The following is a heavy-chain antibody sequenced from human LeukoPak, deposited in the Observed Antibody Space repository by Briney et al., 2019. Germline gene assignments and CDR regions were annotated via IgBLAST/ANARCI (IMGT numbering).Heavy chain of an antibody. V-gene: IGHV3-43*02. D-gene: IGHD2-2*01. Sequence: GGSLRLSCAASGFTFDDYAMHWVRQAPGKGLEWVSLISGDGGSTYYADSVKGRFTISRDNSKNSLYLQMNSLRTEDTALYYCAKDIAPEDIVAVPAATVDYWGQGTLVTVS. CDR1: GFTFDDYA. CDR3: AKDIAPEDIVAVPAATVDY. J-gene: IGHJ4*02. CDR2: ISGDGGST.